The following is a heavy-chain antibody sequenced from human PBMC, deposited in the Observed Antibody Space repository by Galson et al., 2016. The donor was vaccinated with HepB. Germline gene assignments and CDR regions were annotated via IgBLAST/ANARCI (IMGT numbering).Heavy chain of an antibody. D-gene: IGHD3-10*01. J-gene: IGHJ4*02. CDR2: IYWNDDK. CDR3: AHRRTSADYGSGKDHYFDY. V-gene: IGHV2-5*01. CDR1: GFSLSSSGVG. Sequence: PALVKPTQTLTLTCTFSGFSLSSSGVGVGWIRQSPGKALEWLALIYWNDDKRYSPSLKSRLTITKDTSKNQVVLTLTNMDPVDTATYYCAHRRTSADYGSGKDHYFDYWGQGSLVTLSS.